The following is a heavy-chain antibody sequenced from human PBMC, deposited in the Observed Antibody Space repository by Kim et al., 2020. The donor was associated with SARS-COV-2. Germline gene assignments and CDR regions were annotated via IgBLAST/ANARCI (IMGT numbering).Heavy chain of an antibody. Sequence: GGSLRLSCVASGFTFSGYGMHWVRQAPGKGLEWVAVIWYDGSMKYYADSVTGRFTISRDNSKNTLFLQMNSLRVEDTADYYCARGRGLGGYDVLDLWGHGTLVTVSS. CDR3: ARGRGLGGYDVLDL. V-gene: IGHV3-33*01. CDR2: IWYDGSMK. D-gene: IGHD6-25*01. CDR1: GFTFSGYG. J-gene: IGHJ3*01.